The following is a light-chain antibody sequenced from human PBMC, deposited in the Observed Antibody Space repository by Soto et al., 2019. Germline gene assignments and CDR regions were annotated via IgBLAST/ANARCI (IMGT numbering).Light chain of an antibody. CDR2: DAS. CDR3: QQRSNWPIT. J-gene: IGKJ5*01. Sequence: EIVLTQSPATLSLSPGERATLSCRTSQSVSSYFAWYQQKPGRAPRLLIYDASNRATGIPARFIGSGSGTDFTLTISSLEPEDFAVYYCQQRSNWPITLGQGTRLAIK. CDR1: QSVSSY. V-gene: IGKV3-11*01.